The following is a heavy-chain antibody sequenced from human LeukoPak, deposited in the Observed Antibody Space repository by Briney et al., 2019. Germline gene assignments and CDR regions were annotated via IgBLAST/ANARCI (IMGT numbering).Heavy chain of an antibody. Sequence: GGSLRLSCEASGFTFSNYAMSWVRQAPGKGLECVSPISGSGGSTYYRDSVKGRFTVSRDNSKNTLYLQTNSLRAEDTAVYYCAKQVGVATDYYFDYWGQGTLVTVSP. CDR1: GFTFSNYA. J-gene: IGHJ4*02. CDR2: ISGSGGST. CDR3: AKQVGVATDYYFDY. D-gene: IGHD5-12*01. V-gene: IGHV3-23*01.